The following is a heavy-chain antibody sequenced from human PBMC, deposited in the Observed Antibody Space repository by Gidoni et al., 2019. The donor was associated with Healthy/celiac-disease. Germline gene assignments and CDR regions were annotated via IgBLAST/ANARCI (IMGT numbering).Heavy chain of an antibody. CDR2: ISSSSSYI. CDR1: GFTFGSYS. J-gene: IGHJ4*02. D-gene: IGHD6-19*01. Sequence: EVQLVESGGGLVKPGGSLRLSCAASGFTFGSYSMNWVRQAPGKGLEWVSSISSSSSYIYYADSVKGRFTISRDNAKNSLYLQMNSLRAEDTAVYYCARDGIAVAGRNFDYWGQGTLVTVSS. CDR3: ARDGIAVAGRNFDY. V-gene: IGHV3-21*01.